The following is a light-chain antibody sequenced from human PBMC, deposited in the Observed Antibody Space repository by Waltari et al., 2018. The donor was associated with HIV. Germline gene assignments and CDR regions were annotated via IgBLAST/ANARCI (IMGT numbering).Light chain of an antibody. CDR3: HQYHDTPLT. CDR2: WAS. J-gene: IGKJ4*01. V-gene: IGKV4-1*01. CDR1: QSLLYIYNNKNS. Sequence: DIVMTQSPDSLAVSLGERATINCKSSQSLLYIYNNKNSLAWYQQKPVQPPKLLIYWASTRESGVPDRVSGSGSGTDFTLTISGLQAEDVAVYYCHQYHDTPLTFGGGTKVEIK.